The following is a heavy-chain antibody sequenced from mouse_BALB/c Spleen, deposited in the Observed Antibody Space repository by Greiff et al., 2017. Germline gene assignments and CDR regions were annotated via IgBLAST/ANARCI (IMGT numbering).Heavy chain of an antibody. J-gene: IGHJ3*01. V-gene: IGHV1-14*01. CDR3: AIWITRRWFAY. CDR1: GYTFTSYV. CDR2: INPYNDGT. D-gene: IGHD2-4*01. Sequence: VHLQQSGPELVKPGASVKMSCKASGYTFTSYVMHWVKQKPGQGLEWIGYINPYNDGTKYNEKFKGKATLTSDKSSSTAYMELSSLTSEDSAVYYCAIWITRRWFAYWGQGTLVTVSA.